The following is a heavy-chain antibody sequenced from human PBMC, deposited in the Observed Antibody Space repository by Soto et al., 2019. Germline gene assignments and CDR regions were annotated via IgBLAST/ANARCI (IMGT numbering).Heavy chain of an antibody. CDR1: GINFSRAW. V-gene: IGHV3-15*01. J-gene: IGHJ4*01. CDR2: IKSKFDGETI. Sequence: GGSLRLSCAASGINFSRAWMSWVRQAPGKGLEWVGLIKSKFDGETIDYAAPVKGRFTISRDDSKNIVYLQMNSLNTEDTAVYYCATGLLRYYAYWGHGTLVTVSS. D-gene: IGHD3-9*01. CDR3: ATGLLRYYAY.